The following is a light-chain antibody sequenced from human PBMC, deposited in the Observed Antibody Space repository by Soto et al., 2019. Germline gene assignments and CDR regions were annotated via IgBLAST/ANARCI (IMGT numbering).Light chain of an antibody. CDR1: QSIGSW. Sequence: DIQMTQSPSTLSASVGDRVTITCRASQSIGSWLAWYQQKPGKAPKLLSYKASSLESGVPSRFSGGGSGTDFSLTISSLQPADFGSYYCQQYGSYSPWTFGQGTKVEIK. J-gene: IGKJ1*01. CDR2: KAS. V-gene: IGKV1-5*03. CDR3: QQYGSYSPWT.